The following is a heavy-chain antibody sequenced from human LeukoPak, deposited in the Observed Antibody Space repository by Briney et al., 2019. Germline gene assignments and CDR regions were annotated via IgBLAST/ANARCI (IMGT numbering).Heavy chain of an antibody. V-gene: IGHV4-39*01. J-gene: IGHJ4*02. Sequence: PSETLSLTCTVSGGSISSSSYYWGWIRQPPGKGLEWIGSIYYSGSTYYNPSLKSRVTISVDTSKNQFSLKLSSVTAADTAVYYCARRGYDILTGSLFDYWGQGTLVTVSS. CDR1: GGSISSSSYY. CDR2: IYYSGST. CDR3: ARRGYDILTGSLFDY. D-gene: IGHD3-9*01.